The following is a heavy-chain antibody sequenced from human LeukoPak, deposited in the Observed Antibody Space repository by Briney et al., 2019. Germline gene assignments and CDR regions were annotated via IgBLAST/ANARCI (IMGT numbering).Heavy chain of an antibody. V-gene: IGHV4-59*01. Sequence: SETLSLTCTVSGGSISTYYWSWIRQPPGKGLEWIGYIYHSGSTKYNPSLKSRVTISVDTSKNQFSLKLSSVTAADTAVYYCARDGYGGNDGLWGQGTLVTVSS. CDR3: ARDGYGGNDGL. CDR2: IYHSGST. CDR1: GGSISTYY. D-gene: IGHD4-23*01. J-gene: IGHJ4*02.